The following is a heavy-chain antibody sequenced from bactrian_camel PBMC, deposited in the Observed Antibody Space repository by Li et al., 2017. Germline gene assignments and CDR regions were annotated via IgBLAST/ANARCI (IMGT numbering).Heavy chain of an antibody. D-gene: IGHD2*01. J-gene: IGHJ4*01. Sequence: DVQLVESGGGSVQAGGSLRLSCSYTRRPNYVTWFRQGPGNGREGVAAIGMDGRTSAADSVKGRFTISKDNAKNTLYLQMDNLQPEDSAMYYCAANFGPYCSGPNLARRANFLGQGTQVTVS. CDR2: IGMDGRT. CDR1: YTRRPNY. V-gene: IGHV3S44*01.